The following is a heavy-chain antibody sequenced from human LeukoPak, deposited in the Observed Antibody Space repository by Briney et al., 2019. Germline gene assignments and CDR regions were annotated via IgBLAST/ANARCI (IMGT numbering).Heavy chain of an antibody. CDR3: ARGLPTGSSRHYLDY. Sequence: GGSLRLSCVASGFTFSRFAMHWVRQAPGKGLDWVAVISYDGRHQYYADSVKGRFTISRDNSKNTLSLQMGSLRAEDTAVYHCARGLPTGSSRHYLDYWGRGTQVTVSS. V-gene: IGHV3-30*04. J-gene: IGHJ4*02. CDR1: GFTFSRFA. D-gene: IGHD6-13*01. CDR2: ISYDGRHQ.